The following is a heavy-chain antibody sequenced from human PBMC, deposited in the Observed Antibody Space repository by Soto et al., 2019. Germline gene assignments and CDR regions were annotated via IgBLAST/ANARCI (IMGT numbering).Heavy chain of an antibody. CDR2: IYYSGST. J-gene: IGHJ4*02. V-gene: IGHV4-39*01. CDR3: GSSIAIFGVVIIPSNYFDY. Sequence: SETLSLTCTVSGGSISSSSYYWGWIRQPPGKGMELIGSIYYSGSTYYNPSLKSRVTISVDTSKNQFSLKLSSVTAADTAVYYFGSSIAIFGVVIIPSNYFDYWGQGTLVTVSS. D-gene: IGHD3-3*01. CDR1: GGSISSSSYY.